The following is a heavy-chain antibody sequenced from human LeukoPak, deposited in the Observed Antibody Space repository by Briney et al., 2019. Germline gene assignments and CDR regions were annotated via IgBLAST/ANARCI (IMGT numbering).Heavy chain of an antibody. CDR3: TRSTAPYFDY. J-gene: IGHJ4*02. V-gene: IGHV3-74*03. Sequence: AGGSLRLSCVASGFTFSSYWMHWVRQAPGKGLVCVSRIKSDGSVTTYADSVKGRFTISRDNAKNTLYLQMRSLRAEDTAVYFCTRSTAPYFDYWGQGTLVTVSS. CDR2: IKSDGSVT. CDR1: GFTFSSYW. D-gene: IGHD1-14*01.